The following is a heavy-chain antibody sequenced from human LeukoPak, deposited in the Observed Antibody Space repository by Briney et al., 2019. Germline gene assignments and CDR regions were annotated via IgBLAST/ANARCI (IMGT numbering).Heavy chain of an antibody. D-gene: IGHD4-17*01. CDR1: GGSIGGSSHY. J-gene: IGHJ4*02. CDR2: IYFGGST. V-gene: IGHV4-39*07. CDR3: ARDGHDYGDLTPSFDY. Sequence: PSETLSLTCTVSGGSIGGSSHYWGWIRQPPGKGLEWIGTIYFGGSTYYDPSLKSRVTISVDTSKNQFSLKLSSVTAADTAVYYCARDGHDYGDLTPSFDYWGQGTLVTVSS.